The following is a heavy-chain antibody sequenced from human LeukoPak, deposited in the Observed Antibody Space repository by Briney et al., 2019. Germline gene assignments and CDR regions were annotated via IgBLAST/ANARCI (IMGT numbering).Heavy chain of an antibody. J-gene: IGHJ6*02. CDR1: GGSISSYY. D-gene: IGHD1-26*01. V-gene: IGHV4-4*07. CDR2: IYTSGST. CDR3: ARAVVYGSYYYYYGMDV. Sequence: SETLSLTCTVSGGSISSYYWSWIRQPAGKGLEWIGRIYTSGSTNYNPSLKSRVTMSVDTSKNQFSLKLSSVTAADTAVYYCARAVVYGSYYYYYGMDVWGQGTTVTVSS.